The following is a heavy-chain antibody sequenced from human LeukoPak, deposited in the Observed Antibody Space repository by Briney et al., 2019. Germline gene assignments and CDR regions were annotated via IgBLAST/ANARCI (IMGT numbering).Heavy chain of an antibody. Sequence: PSETLSLTCTVSGGSISSYYWSWIRQPPGKGLEWIGHIYYSGSTNYNPSLKSRVTMSVDTSKNQFSLKLSSVTAADTAVYYCARTYCSGGSCYFVYFDYWGQGTLVTVSS. CDR3: ARTYCSGGSCYFVYFDY. D-gene: IGHD2-15*01. CDR2: IYYSGST. J-gene: IGHJ4*02. CDR1: GGSISSYY. V-gene: IGHV4-59*08.